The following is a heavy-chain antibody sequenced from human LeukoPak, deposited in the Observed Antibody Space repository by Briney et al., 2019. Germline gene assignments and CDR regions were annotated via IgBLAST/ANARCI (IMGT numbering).Heavy chain of an antibody. V-gene: IGHV1-18*01. CDR3: ARESRFSSSWYDRQRYFDY. D-gene: IGHD6-13*01. CDR2: ISAYNGNT. Sequence: ASVKVSCKASGYTFTSYGISWVRQAPGQGLEWMGWISAYNGNTNYAQKLQGRVTMTTDKSTSTAYMELSSLRSEDTAVYYCARESRFSSSWYDRQRYFDYWGQGTLVTVSS. CDR1: GYTFTSYG. J-gene: IGHJ4*02.